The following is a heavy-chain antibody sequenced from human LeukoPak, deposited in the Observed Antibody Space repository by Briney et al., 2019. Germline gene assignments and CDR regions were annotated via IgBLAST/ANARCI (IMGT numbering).Heavy chain of an antibody. V-gene: IGHV4-34*01. Sequence: SETLSLTCAVYGGSFSGFYWSWIRQPPGKGPEWIGEINHSGSTNDNPSLKSRVTISVDTSKNQFSLNLSSVTAADTAVYYCARGRGGLDGMDVWGQGTTVTVSS. D-gene: IGHD4-23*01. J-gene: IGHJ6*02. CDR1: GGSFSGFY. CDR2: INHSGST. CDR3: ARGRGGLDGMDV.